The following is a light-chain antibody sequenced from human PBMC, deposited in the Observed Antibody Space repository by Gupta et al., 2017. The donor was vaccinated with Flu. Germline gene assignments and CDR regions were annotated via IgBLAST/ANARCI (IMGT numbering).Light chain of an antibody. CDR3: MQGTYSPPNS. V-gene: IGKV2-30*01. CDR1: QSLVYSDGNTY. J-gene: IGKJ2*03. CDR2: KVS. Sequence: DVVIAQPALSLPVTLGQPASISCRSSQSLVYSDGNTYLNWFQQRPGQSPRRLIYKVSSRDAGPPDRFSGRSAGTYFPLKISMVDAEDVGVYYCMQGTYSPPNSFGQGTKLEIK.